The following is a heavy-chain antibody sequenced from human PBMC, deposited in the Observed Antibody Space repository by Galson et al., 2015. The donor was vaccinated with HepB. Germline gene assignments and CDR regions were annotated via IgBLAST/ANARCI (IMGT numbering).Heavy chain of an antibody. CDR2: ISRSNTYI. Sequence: SLRLSCAASGFTFSSYSMNWVRQAPGKGLEWVSSISRSNTYIYYADSVKGRFTISRDNAKNSLYLQMNSLRAEDTAVYYCARAPALGYCSGGSCYRYFDYWGQRTLVPVSP. V-gene: IGHV3-21*01. CDR1: GFTFSSYS. D-gene: IGHD2-15*01. CDR3: ARAPALGYCSGGSCYRYFDY. J-gene: IGHJ4*02.